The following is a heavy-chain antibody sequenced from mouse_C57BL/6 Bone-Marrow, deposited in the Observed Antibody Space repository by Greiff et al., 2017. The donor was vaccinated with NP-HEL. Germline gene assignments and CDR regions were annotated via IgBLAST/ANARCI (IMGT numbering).Heavy chain of an antibody. CDR1: GFNIKDDY. J-gene: IGHJ4*01. D-gene: IGHD1-1*01. V-gene: IGHV14-4*01. Sequence: VQLQQSGAELVRPGASVKLSCTASGFNIKDDYMHWVKQRPEQGLEWIGWIDPENGDTEYASKFQGKATITADTSSNTAYLQLSSLTSEDTAVYYCTNYYGNYAMDYWGQGTSVTVSS. CDR3: TNYYGNYAMDY. CDR2: IDPENGDT.